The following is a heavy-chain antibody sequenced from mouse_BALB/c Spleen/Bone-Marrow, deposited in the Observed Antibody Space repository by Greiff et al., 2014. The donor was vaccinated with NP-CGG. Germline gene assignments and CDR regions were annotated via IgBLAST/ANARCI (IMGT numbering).Heavy chain of an antibody. V-gene: IGHV1-15*01. Sequence: LQESGAELVRPGASVTLSCKASGYTFTDYEMHWVKQTPVHGLEWIGAIDPETGGTAYNQKFKGKATLTADKSSSTAYMELRSLTSEDSAVYYCTRFPYGNYDYAMDYWGQGTSVTVSS. D-gene: IGHD2-10*02. J-gene: IGHJ4*01. CDR2: IDPETGGT. CDR1: GYTFTDYE. CDR3: TRFPYGNYDYAMDY.